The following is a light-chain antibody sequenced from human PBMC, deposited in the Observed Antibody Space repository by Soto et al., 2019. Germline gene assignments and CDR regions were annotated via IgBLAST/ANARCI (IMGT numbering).Light chain of an antibody. CDR2: GAS. CDR1: QSVSSD. J-gene: IGKJ4*01. Sequence: EIVMTQSPATLSVSPGERATLSCRASQSVSSDLAWYQQKPGQAPRLLIYGASIRATGIPARFSGSGSGTEFTLTISSLQSEDFAVYYCHQYNNWPPVTFGGGTNVEIK. V-gene: IGKV3-15*01. CDR3: HQYNNWPPVT.